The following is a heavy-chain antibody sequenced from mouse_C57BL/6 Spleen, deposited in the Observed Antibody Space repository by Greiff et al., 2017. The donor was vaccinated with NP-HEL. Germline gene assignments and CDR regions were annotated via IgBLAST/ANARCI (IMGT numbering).Heavy chain of an antibody. CDR3: TTGGKDWYFDV. J-gene: IGHJ1*03. CDR2: IDPEDGDT. V-gene: IGHV14-1*01. Sequence: VQLQQPGAELVRPGASVKLSCTASGFNITDYYMHWVKQRPEQGLEWIGRIDPEDGDTEYAPKFQGKATMTADTSSNTAYLQLSSLTSEDTAVYYCTTGGKDWYFDVWGTGTTVTVSS. CDR1: GFNITDYY.